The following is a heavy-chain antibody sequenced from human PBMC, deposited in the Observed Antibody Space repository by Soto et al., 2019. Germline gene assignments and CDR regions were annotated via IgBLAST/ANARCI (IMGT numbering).Heavy chain of an antibody. CDR2: IYPGDSDT. Sequence: RGESLKISCKGSGYSFTSYWIGWVRQMPGKGLEWMGIIYPGDSDTRYSPSFQGQVTISADKSISTAYLQWSSLKASDTAMYYCARPDYCSSTSCPKGRYGMDVWGQGTTVTVSS. D-gene: IGHD2-2*01. V-gene: IGHV5-51*01. CDR1: GYSFTSYW. J-gene: IGHJ6*02. CDR3: ARPDYCSSTSCPKGRYGMDV.